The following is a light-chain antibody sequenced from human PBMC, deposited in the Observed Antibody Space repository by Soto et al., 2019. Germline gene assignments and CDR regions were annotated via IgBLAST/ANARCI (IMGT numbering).Light chain of an antibody. CDR1: QSVDND. Sequence: EIVMTQSPATLSVSPWDRATLSCRASQSVDNDLAWYQQKPCQPPRLLINDASTRATGIPARFSDSQSGTEFTLTISSLLSEDFAVYFCQQYNNWPLTFGGGTKVETK. J-gene: IGKJ4*01. CDR3: QQYNNWPLT. CDR2: DAS. V-gene: IGKV3D-15*01.